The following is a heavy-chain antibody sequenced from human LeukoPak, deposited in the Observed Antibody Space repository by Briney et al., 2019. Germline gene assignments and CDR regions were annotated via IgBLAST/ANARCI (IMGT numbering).Heavy chain of an antibody. D-gene: IGHD1-26*01. CDR1: GVTFSGYS. V-gene: IGHV3-48*04. Sequence: VGALRLSSAASGVTFSGYSMNWVRQGPGERLGWGSFISSSRSPMYYADSVKGRFNISRDNAKNSLYLQMNSLRAEDTAVYYCARDRGGSYSAIDYWGQGTLVTVSS. CDR3: ARDRGGSYSAIDY. J-gene: IGHJ4*02. CDR2: ISSSRSPM.